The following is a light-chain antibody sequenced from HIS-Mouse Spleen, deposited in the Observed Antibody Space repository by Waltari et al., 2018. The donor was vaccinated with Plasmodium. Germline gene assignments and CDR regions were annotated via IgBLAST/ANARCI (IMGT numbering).Light chain of an antibody. J-gene: IGLJ3*02. V-gene: IGLV2-8*01. CDR2: EGS. Sequence: QSALTQPPSASGSPGQPVTISCTGTSRDVGGYNYVSWYQKHPGKAPKLMIYEGSKRPPGVPDRFSGSKSGNTASLTGSGRQAEDEADYYCSSYAGSNNWVFGGGTKLTVL. CDR3: SSYAGSNNWV. CDR1: SRDVGGYNY.